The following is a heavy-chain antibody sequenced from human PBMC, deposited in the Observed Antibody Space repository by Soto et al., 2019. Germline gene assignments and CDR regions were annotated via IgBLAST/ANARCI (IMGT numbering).Heavy chain of an antibody. V-gene: IGHV3-33*01. J-gene: IGHJ6*02. Sequence: VGSLRLSCAASGFTFSSYGMHWVRQAPGKGLEWVAVIWYDGSNKYYADSVKGRFTISRDNSKNTLYLQMNSLRVEDTAVYYCASDLSGRADVWGQGTTVTVSS. CDR2: IWYDGSNK. D-gene: IGHD3-10*01. CDR3: ASDLSGRADV. CDR1: GFTFSSYG.